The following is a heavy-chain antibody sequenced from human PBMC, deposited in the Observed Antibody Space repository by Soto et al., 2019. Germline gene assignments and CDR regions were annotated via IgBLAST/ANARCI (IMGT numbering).Heavy chain of an antibody. J-gene: IGHJ4*02. Sequence: QVQLVESGGGVVQPGRSLRLSCAASGFTFSSYAMHWARQAPGKGLEWVAVISYDGSNKYYADSVKGRFTISRDNSKNTLYLQMNSLRAEDTAVYYCAKDYGVPLLEGVFDYWGQGTLVTVSS. CDR3: AKDYGVPLLEGVFDY. V-gene: IGHV3-30-3*01. CDR2: ISYDGSNK. D-gene: IGHD2-15*01. CDR1: GFTFSSYA.